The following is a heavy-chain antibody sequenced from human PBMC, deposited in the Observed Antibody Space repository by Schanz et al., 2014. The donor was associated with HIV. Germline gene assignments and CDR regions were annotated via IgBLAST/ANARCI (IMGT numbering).Heavy chain of an antibody. D-gene: IGHD6-6*01. V-gene: IGHV3-74*02. Sequence: VQLVESGGGVVQPGRSLRLSCAASGFTFSSYWMHWVRQAPGKGLVWVSRINSDGSSTSYADSVKGRFTISRDNAKNTLYLQMNSLRVEDTAVYYCASTVYPYTGSSDYYYGMDVWGQGTTVTVSS. CDR2: INSDGSST. J-gene: IGHJ6*02. CDR3: ASTVYPYTGSSDYYYGMDV. CDR1: GFTFSSYW.